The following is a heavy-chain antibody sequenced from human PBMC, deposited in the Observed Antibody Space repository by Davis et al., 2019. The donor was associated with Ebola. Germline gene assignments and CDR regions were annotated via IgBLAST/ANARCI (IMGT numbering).Heavy chain of an antibody. CDR2: MNPYSGNT. V-gene: IGHV1-18*01. CDR3: ARPPCTSCSMDV. Sequence: ASVKVSCKASGGTFSSYAINWVRQAPGQGLEWMGGMNPYSGNTNYAQKLQGRVTVTTDTSTSTAYMELRSLRSDDTAVYYCARPPCTSCSMDVWGQGTTVTVSS. CDR1: GGTFSSYA. J-gene: IGHJ6*02. D-gene: IGHD2-2*01.